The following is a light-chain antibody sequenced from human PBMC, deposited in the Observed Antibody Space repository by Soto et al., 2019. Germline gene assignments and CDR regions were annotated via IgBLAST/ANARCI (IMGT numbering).Light chain of an antibody. Sequence: EIVLTQSPGTLSLSPGERATLSCRASQSVSSSYLAWYQQNRGQAPRLLIYGASSRAPGIPDRFGGSGSGTDFTLTISRLEPEDFXVYYCQQYGSSRWTFGQGTKVEIK. J-gene: IGKJ1*01. CDR1: QSVSSSY. V-gene: IGKV3-20*01. CDR3: QQYGSSRWT. CDR2: GAS.